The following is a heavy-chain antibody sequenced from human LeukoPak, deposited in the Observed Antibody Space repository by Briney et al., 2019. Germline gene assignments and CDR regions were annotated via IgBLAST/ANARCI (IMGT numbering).Heavy chain of an antibody. V-gene: IGHV3-9*01. CDR2: ISWNSGSI. CDR1: GFSFDDYA. CDR3: AKDIGPLTYHYDSSGYSGAFDS. J-gene: IGHJ4*02. Sequence: QPGGSLRLSCAASGFSFDDYAMHWVRQAPGKGLEWVSSISWNSGSIDYADSVKGRFNISRDNAKRSLYLQMNSLKAEDSALYYCAKDIGPLTYHYDSSGYSGAFDSWGQGTLVTVSS. D-gene: IGHD3-22*01.